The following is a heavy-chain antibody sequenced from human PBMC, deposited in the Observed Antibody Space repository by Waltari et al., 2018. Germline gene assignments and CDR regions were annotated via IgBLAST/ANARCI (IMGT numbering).Heavy chain of an antibody. J-gene: IGHJ4*02. Sequence: QVQLVESGGGVVQPGRSLRLSCAASGFTFSSYAMHWVRQAPGKGLEWVAVISYDGSNKNHADAGKGRFTISRDNSKNKLYLQMNSLRAEDTAVYYCARDLLDETIFGVVTDWGYYFDYWGQGTLVTVSS. CDR2: ISYDGSNK. D-gene: IGHD3-3*01. CDR3: ARDLLDETIFGVVTDWGYYFDY. V-gene: IGHV3-30-3*01. CDR1: GFTFSSYA.